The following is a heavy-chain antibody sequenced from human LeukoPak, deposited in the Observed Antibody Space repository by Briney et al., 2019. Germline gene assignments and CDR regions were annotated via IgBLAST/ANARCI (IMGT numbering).Heavy chain of an antibody. Sequence: GGSLRLSCAASGFTFSSYWMTWVRQAPGQGLEWVANIKEDGSAKYHVDSVKGRFTISRVNAKNSLYLQMNSLRVEDTAVYYCTRDTGCSGGACYSFYDYWGQGTLVTVSS. CDR1: GFTFSSYW. CDR2: IKEDGSAK. D-gene: IGHD2-21*01. CDR3: TRDTGCSGGACYSFYDY. V-gene: IGHV3-7*01. J-gene: IGHJ4*02.